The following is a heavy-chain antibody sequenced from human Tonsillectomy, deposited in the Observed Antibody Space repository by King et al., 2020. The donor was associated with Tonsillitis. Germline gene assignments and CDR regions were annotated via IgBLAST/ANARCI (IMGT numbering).Heavy chain of an antibody. D-gene: IGHD3-10*01. CDR3: ERLIYSGAGTYYKTLPDY. Sequence: VTLKESGPALVKPTQTLTLTCTFSGFSLSTSGMCVSWIRQHPGKALEWLARIDWDDDKYYSTSLKNRLTISQDTSKNQVVLRMTNMDPVDTATYYCERLIYSGAGTYYKTLPDYWGQGTLVTVSS. J-gene: IGHJ4*02. V-gene: IGHV2-70*11. CDR2: IDWDDDK. CDR1: GFSLSTSGMC.